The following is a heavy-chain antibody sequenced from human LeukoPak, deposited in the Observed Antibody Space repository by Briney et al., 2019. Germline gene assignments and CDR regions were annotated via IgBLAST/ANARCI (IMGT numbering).Heavy chain of an antibody. V-gene: IGHV3-30*03. D-gene: IGHD3-22*01. CDR1: GFTFSSYW. CDR2: ISYDGSNK. J-gene: IGHJ4*02. CDR3: ARAKYEYYYDSSGYSHFDY. Sequence: PGGSLRLSCAASGFTFSSYWMSWVRQAPGKGLEWVAVISYDGSNKYYADSVKGRFTISRDNSKNTLYLQMNSLRAEDTAVYYCARAKYEYYYDSSGYSHFDYWGQGTPVTVSS.